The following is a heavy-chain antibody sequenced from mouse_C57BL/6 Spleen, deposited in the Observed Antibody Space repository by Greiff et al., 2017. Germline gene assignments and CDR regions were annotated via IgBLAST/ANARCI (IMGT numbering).Heavy chain of an antibody. J-gene: IGHJ2*01. D-gene: IGHD1-1*01. CDR3: ARNNYGSSLDY. Sequence: QVQLQQSGPGLVQPSQSLSITCTVSGFSLTSYGVHWVRQSPGKGLEWLGVIWSGGCTDYNAGFISRLSISMDNSKSQVFFKMNSLQADDTAIYYCARNNYGSSLDYWGQGTTLTVSS. CDR2: IWSGGCT. V-gene: IGHV2-2*01. CDR1: GFSLTSYG.